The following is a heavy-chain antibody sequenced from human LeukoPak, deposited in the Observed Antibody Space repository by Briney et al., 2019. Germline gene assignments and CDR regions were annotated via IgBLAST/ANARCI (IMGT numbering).Heavy chain of an antibody. Sequence: GGSLRLSCAASGFTFSSYAMHWVRQAPGKGLEWVAVISYDGSNKYYADSVKGRFTISRDNSKNTLYLQMNSLRAEDTAVYYCAGGSSNYEDYSNYGWFDPWGQGTLVTVSS. CDR1: GFTFSSYA. CDR2: ISYDGSNK. D-gene: IGHD4-11*01. CDR3: AGGSSNYEDYSNYGWFDP. V-gene: IGHV3-30*01. J-gene: IGHJ5*02.